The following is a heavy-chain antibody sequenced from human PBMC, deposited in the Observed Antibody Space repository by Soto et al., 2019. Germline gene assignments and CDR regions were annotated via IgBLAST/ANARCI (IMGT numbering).Heavy chain of an antibody. CDR1: GFTFFNYA. V-gene: IGHV3-23*01. Sequence: GGSMILSCAAAGFTFFNYAMGCVRQTPGKGLEWVSAITGSGIDTYYVDSVKGRFTISRDNSENTLYLQMNSLRAEDTAIYYCAKLGSSSWSPHYYFDYWGQGTLVTVSS. CDR3: AKLGSSSWSPHYYFDY. CDR2: ITGSGIDT. J-gene: IGHJ4*02. D-gene: IGHD2-2*01.